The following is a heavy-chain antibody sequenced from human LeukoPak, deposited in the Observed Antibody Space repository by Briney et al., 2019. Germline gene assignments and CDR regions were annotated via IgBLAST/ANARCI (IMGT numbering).Heavy chain of an antibody. D-gene: IGHD3-10*01. V-gene: IGHV3-30-3*01. CDR1: GFTFSSYA. CDR2: ISYDGSNK. J-gene: IGHJ4*02. CDR3: AREVDYYGSGSLAALDY. Sequence: GGSLRLSCAASGFTFSSYAMHRVRQAPGKGLEWVAVISYDGSNKYYADSVKGRFTISRDNSKNTLYLQMNSLRAEDTAVYYCAREVDYYGSGSLAALDYWGQGTLVTVSS.